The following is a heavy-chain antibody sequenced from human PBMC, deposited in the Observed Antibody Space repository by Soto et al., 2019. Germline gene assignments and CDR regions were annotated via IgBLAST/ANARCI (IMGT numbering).Heavy chain of an antibody. CDR3: ARGYSSGWYSY. V-gene: IGHV4-59*01. D-gene: IGHD6-19*01. Sequence: QVQLQESGPGLVKPSETLSLTCTVSGGSISSYYWSWIRQPPGKGLEWIGCIYYSGSTNYNPSLKSRVTISVDTSKNQFSLKLSSVTAADTAVYYCARGYSSGWYSYWGQGTLVTVSS. CDR2: IYYSGST. CDR1: GGSISSYY. J-gene: IGHJ4*02.